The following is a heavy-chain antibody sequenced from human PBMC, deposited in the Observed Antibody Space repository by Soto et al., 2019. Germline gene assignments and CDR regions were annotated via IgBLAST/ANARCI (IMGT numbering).Heavy chain of an antibody. CDR3: ARAPTGGTWPVYFDW. CDR1: AFPFGDFA. D-gene: IGHD2-15*01. CDR2: INWNGNYI. Sequence: VQLVESGGGLVQPGRPLRLSCTASAFPFGDFAIHWVRQVPGKGLEWVSGINWNGNYIGYAGSVKGRFTVSRDNAKNSLYLQMNSLSPEDTALYFCARAPTGGTWPVYFDWWGRGTLVTVSS. V-gene: IGHV3-9*01. J-gene: IGHJ4*02.